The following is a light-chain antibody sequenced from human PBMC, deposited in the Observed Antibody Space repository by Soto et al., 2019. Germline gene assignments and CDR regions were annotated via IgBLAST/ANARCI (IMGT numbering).Light chain of an antibody. V-gene: IGKV3-15*01. CDR1: QSVSSN. Sequence: EIVMTQSPATLSVSPGERATLSCRASQSVSSNLAWYQQKPCQAPRLLIYGASTRSTGIPARFSGSRSGTEFTLTISSLQSEDLAVYYCQHYNNWPRTFGQGTKVEVK. J-gene: IGKJ1*01. CDR2: GAS. CDR3: QHYNNWPRT.